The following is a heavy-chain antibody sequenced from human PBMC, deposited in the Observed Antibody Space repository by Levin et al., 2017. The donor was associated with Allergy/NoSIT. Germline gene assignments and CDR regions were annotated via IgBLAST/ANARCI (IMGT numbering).Heavy chain of an antibody. CDR2: IYPGDSDT. Sequence: GESLKISCKGSGYSFTNYWIGWVRQMPGKGLESMGIIYPGDSDTTYSPSFQGQVTISADKSISTAYLQWSSLKASDTAMYYCARSDRGTLVRGVTVVLSFDYWGQGTQVTVSS. CDR1: GYSFTNYW. CDR3: ARSDRGTLVRGVTVVLSFDY. V-gene: IGHV5-51*01. J-gene: IGHJ4*02. D-gene: IGHD3-10*01.